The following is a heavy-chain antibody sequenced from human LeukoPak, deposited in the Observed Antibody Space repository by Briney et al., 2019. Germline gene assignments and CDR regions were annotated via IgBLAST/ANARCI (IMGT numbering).Heavy chain of an antibody. V-gene: IGHV3-7*01. CDR2: INPDGSET. CDR1: GFRFGGXW. Sequence: GSLRLSCXXXGFRFGGXWMTWVRQAPGKGLEWVGHINPDGSETTYGDSVRGRFTISRDNTKDSLFLQMNSLRAEETAVYYCVRDVGWFHFDSWGQGILVTVSS. CDR3: VRDVGWFHFDS. J-gene: IGHJ4*02. D-gene: IGHD2-15*01.